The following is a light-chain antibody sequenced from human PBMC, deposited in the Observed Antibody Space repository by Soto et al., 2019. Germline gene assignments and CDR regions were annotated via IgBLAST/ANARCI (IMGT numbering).Light chain of an antibody. CDR3: SSYTSSSTPVV. Sequence: QSALTQPASVSGSPGQSITISCTGTSSDVGGYNYVSWYQQHPGKAPKLMIYDVSNRPSGVSDRFSGSKSGNTASLTISGLQAEDGADYYCSSYTSSSTPVVFGGGTQLTV. J-gene: IGLJ2*01. CDR1: SSDVGGYNY. V-gene: IGLV2-14*01. CDR2: DVS.